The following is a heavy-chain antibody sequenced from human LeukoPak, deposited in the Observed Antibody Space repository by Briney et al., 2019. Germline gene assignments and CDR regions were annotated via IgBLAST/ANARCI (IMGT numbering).Heavy chain of an antibody. D-gene: IGHD6-6*01. J-gene: IGHJ4*02. CDR1: GCTISSSSYY. CDR3: ARQYSSSSFDY. V-gene: IGHV4-39*01. CDR2: IYYSGST. Sequence: SEPLSLTCTASGCTISSSSYYWVGIRRPPGKGLEWIGSIYYSGSTYYNPSLKSRVTISVDTSKNQFSLKLSSVTAADTAVYYCARQYSSSSFDYWGQGALVTVSS.